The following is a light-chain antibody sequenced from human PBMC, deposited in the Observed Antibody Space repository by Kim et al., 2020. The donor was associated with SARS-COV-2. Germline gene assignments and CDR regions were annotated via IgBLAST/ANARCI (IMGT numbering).Light chain of an antibody. V-gene: IGLV8-61*01. J-gene: IGLJ3*02. CDR2: STN. CDR3: VLYMGSGINWA. Sequence: QTVVTQEPSFSVSPGGTVTPTCGLSSGSVSLTNFPTWYQQTPGQAPRTLIFSTNYRSSGVPDRFSGSIVGNKAALTITGAQPDDESHYYCVLYMGSGINWAFGGGTQLTVL. CDR1: SGSVSLTNF.